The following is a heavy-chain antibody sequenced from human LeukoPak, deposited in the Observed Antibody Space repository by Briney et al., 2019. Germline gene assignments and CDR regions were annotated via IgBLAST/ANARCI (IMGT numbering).Heavy chain of an antibody. D-gene: IGHD6-19*01. Sequence: GGSLRLSCAASGFIFSDYYMTWIRQAPGKGLEWLSYISSRGSNIYYADSVKGRFTISRDNAKNSLYLQMNSLRAEDTAVYYCAKGWGSGWYGAFDYWGQGTLVTVSS. CDR1: GFIFSDYY. CDR3: AKGWGSGWYGAFDY. CDR2: ISSRGSNI. J-gene: IGHJ4*02. V-gene: IGHV3-11*01.